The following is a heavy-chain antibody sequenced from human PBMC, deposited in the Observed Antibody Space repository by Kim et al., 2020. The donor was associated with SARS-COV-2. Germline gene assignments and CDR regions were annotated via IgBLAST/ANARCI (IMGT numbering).Heavy chain of an antibody. Sequence: NYNPSLKSRVTISVDKSTNQFSLKLTSVTAADTAVYYCARTPDYYYGMDVWGQGTTVTVSS. CDR3: ARTPDYYYGMDV. V-gene: IGHV4-4*02. J-gene: IGHJ6*02.